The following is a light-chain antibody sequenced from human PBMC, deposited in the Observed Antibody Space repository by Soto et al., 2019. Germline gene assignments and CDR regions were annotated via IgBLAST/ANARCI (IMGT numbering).Light chain of an antibody. CDR3: QQYGSSPRT. CDR1: QSVSSSY. Sequence: EIVFPQSPGTLSLSPGEGATLSWRASQSVSSSYLAWYQRKPGQAPRILIYGASSRDTGIPDRFSGSGSGTDFTLTLSRLEPEDFPVYYCQQYGSSPRTFGQGTKVDIK. CDR2: GAS. J-gene: IGKJ1*01. V-gene: IGKV3-20*01.